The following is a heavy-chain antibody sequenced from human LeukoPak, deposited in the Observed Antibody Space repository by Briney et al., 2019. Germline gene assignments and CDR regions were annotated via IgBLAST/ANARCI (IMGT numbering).Heavy chain of an antibody. CDR3: VRQGYNYGAFNA. CDR2: LWHSGNT. J-gene: IGHJ4*02. Sequence: SETLSLTCSVSGYSISSGYYWAWIRQSPGKGLEWIGSLWHSGNTYYNPSLQGRVTMSVDRSKSQFSLRLNSVTAADTAVYYCVRQGYNYGAFNAWGQGTLVTVSS. V-gene: IGHV4-38-2*02. CDR1: GYSISSGYY. D-gene: IGHD5-18*01.